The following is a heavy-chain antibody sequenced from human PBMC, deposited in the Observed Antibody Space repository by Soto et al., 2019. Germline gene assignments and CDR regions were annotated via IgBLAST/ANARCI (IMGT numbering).Heavy chain of an antibody. CDR2: IYYIGST. CDR3: ARVGDGYNIDY. D-gene: IGHD5-12*01. Sequence: QVQLQESGPGLVKPSQTLSLTCTVSGGSISSGGFYWSWIRQHPGKGLEWIGYIYYIGSTYYNPSLKSRVTHSLDTSKNQFSLKLSSVTAADTAVYYCARVGDGYNIDYWGQGTRVTVSS. J-gene: IGHJ4*02. V-gene: IGHV4-31*03. CDR1: GGSISSGGFY.